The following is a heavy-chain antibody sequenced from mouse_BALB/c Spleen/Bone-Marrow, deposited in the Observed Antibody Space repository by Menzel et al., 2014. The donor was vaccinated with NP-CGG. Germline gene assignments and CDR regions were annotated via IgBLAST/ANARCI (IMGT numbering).Heavy chain of an antibody. V-gene: IGHV14-3*02. D-gene: IGHD2-2*01. CDR3: ARNYGYGKSFAY. Sequence: QLQQSGAELVKPGASVKLSCTASGFNIKDTYMHWVKQRPEQGLEWIGRIDPANGNTKYDPKFQGKATITADTSSNTACLQLSSLTSEDTAVYYCARNYGYGKSFAYWGQGTLVTVSA. CDR1: GFNIKDTY. J-gene: IGHJ3*01. CDR2: IDPANGNT.